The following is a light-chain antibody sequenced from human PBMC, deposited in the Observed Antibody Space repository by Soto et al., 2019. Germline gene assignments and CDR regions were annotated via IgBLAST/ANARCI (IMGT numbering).Light chain of an antibody. Sequence: IQLTYSPSSLSASVVDRVNITFRASQGIRSYLTWYQQKPGKATKVMIYAASTLQTGVKSRFSGSGSGTDFTLTIRSMQPEDFATYYCKKLNSYPINFGQGKRRAIK. CDR3: KKLNSYPIN. J-gene: IGKJ5*01. CDR2: AAS. CDR1: QGIRSY. V-gene: IGKV1-9*01.